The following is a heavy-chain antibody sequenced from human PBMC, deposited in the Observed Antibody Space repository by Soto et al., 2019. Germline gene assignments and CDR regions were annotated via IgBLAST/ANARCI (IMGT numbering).Heavy chain of an antibody. V-gene: IGHV3-30*18. CDR1: GFTFSSYV. D-gene: IGHD6-19*01. CDR2: ISYDGSNK. CDR3: AKETYSSGWYVPYYYYGMDV. J-gene: IGHJ6*02. Sequence: PGGSLRLSCAASGFTFSSYVMHWVRQAPGKGLEWVAVISYDGSNKYYADSVKGRFTISRDNSKNTLYLQMNSLRAEDTAVYYCAKETYSSGWYVPYYYYGMDVWGQRTTVTVSS.